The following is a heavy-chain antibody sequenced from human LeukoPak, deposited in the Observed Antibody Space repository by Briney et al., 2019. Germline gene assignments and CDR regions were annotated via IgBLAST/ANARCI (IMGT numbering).Heavy chain of an antibody. V-gene: IGHV3-23*01. CDR3: AKDRSGYDYYGQYYFDY. Sequence: GGSLRLSCAASGLTFSSYAMSWVRQAPGKGLEYVSGISGSGGTTYYADSVKGRFIISRDNSENTLYLQMNSLRAEDTALYYCAKDRSGYDYYGQYYFDYWGQGTLVTVSS. J-gene: IGHJ4*02. CDR1: GLTFSSYA. D-gene: IGHD5-12*01. CDR2: ISGSGGTT.